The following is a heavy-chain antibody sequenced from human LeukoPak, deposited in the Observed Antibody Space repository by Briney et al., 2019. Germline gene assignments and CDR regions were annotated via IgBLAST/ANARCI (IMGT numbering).Heavy chain of an antibody. D-gene: IGHD3-10*01. Sequence: GGSLRLSCSTSGFTFSSYAMHWVRQAPGKGLEYVSAISSNGGSTYYADSVKGRFTISRDNSKNTLYLQMSSLRAEDTAVYYCVKATYYYGSGSYEIYYYGMDVWGQGTTVTVSS. CDR2: ISSNGGST. CDR3: VKATYYYGSGSYEIYYYGMDV. J-gene: IGHJ6*02. V-gene: IGHV3-64D*06. CDR1: GFTFSSYA.